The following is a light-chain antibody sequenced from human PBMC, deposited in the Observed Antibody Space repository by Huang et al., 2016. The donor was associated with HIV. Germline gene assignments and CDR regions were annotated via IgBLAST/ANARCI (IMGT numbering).Light chain of an antibody. CDR1: QNISPF. J-gene: IGKJ4*01. V-gene: IGKV1-39*01. Sequence: IQMTQSPSSLSASVGDRISITCRASQNISPFLNWYQQQPGKAPKLLIYAASNLQRGVSSRFSGTGSGTHFTLTVTGRQPDDFATYFCQQTSSVPLTFGGGTRVE. CDR3: QQTSSVPLT. CDR2: AAS.